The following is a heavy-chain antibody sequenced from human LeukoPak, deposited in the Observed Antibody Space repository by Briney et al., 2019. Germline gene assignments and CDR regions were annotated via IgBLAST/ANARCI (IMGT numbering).Heavy chain of an antibody. CDR1: GFTFDDYG. D-gene: IGHD2-15*01. J-gene: IGHJ6*03. V-gene: IGHV3-20*04. Sequence: PGGSLRLSCAASGFTFDDYGMSWVRQAPGKGLEWVSGINWNGGSTGYADSVKGRFTISRDNAKNSLYLQMNSLRAEDTALYYCARDWGLGYCSGGSCYFRFYYYYMDVWGKGTTVTVSS. CDR2: INWNGGST. CDR3: ARDWGLGYCSGGSCYFRFYYYYMDV.